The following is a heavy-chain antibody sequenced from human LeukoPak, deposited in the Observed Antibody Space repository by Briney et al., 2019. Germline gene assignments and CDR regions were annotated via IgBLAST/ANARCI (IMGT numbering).Heavy chain of an antibody. V-gene: IGHV1-46*01. CDR2: INPSGGST. CDR1: GYTFTNYY. J-gene: IGHJ4*02. Sequence: ASVKVSCKASGYTFTNYYIHWVRQAPGQGLEWMGIINPSGGSTNFAQKFQGRVTMTTDTSTITVYMELNSLRSEDTAVYYCARWTTTYLDYWGQGTLVTVSS. CDR3: ARWTTTYLDY. D-gene: IGHD4-11*01.